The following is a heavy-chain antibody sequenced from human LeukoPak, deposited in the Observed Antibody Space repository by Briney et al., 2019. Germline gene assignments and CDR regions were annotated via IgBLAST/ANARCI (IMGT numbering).Heavy chain of an antibody. D-gene: IGHD6-19*01. CDR3: ARRFSSGSIDY. V-gene: IGHV4-59*08. J-gene: IGHJ4*02. Sequence: PSETLSLTCTVSGGSISSYYWSWTRQPPGKGLEWIGYIYYSGSTNYNPSLKSRVTISVDTSKNQFSLKLSSVTAADTAVYYCARRFSSGSIDYWGQGTLVTVSS. CDR2: IYYSGST. CDR1: GGSISSYY.